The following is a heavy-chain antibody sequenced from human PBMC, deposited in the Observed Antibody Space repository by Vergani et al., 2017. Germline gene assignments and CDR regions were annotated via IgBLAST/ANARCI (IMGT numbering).Heavy chain of an antibody. CDR1: GFTFTSSA. D-gene: IGHD2-2*01. Sequence: HMQLVQSGPEVKKPGTSVQVSCKASGFTFTSSALQWVRQARGQRLEWLGWIVVGSGNTNYAQKFQERVTITRDMSTSTAYMELSSLRSEDTAVYYCAAALPAASYYYYYMDVWGKGTTVTVSS. CDR2: IVVGSGNT. J-gene: IGHJ6*03. V-gene: IGHV1-58*01. CDR3: AAALPAASYYYYYMDV.